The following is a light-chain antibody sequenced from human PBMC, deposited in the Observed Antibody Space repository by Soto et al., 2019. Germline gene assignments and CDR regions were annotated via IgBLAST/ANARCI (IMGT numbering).Light chain of an antibody. CDR1: SSDVGGYDY. CDR3: CSYAGSYTFGV. Sequence: QSALTQPRSVSGSPGQSVTISCTGTSSDVGGYDYVSWYQQRPGKAPKLLVYDVTKRPSGVSERFSASKSGNTASLTISGLQAEDEADYYCCSYAGSYTFGVFGTGTKLTV. CDR2: DVT. V-gene: IGLV2-11*01. J-gene: IGLJ1*01.